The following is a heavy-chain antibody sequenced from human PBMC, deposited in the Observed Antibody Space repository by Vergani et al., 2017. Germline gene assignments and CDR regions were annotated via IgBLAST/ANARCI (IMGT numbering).Heavy chain of an antibody. V-gene: IGHV3-30*18. D-gene: IGHD2-15*01. CDR2: ISYDGSNK. CDR3: AKGGGKHIVVVVAAQFDP. Sequence: QVQLVESGGGVVQPGRSLRLSCAASGFTFSSYGMHWVRQAPGKGLEWVAVISYDGSNKYYADSVKGRFTISRDNSKNTLYLQMNSLRAEDTAVYYCAKGGGKHIVVVVAAQFDPWGQGTLVTVSS. J-gene: IGHJ5*02. CDR1: GFTFSSYG.